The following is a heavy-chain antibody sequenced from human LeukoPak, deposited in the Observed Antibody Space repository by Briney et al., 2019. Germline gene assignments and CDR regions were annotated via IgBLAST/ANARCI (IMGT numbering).Heavy chain of an antibody. CDR1: GGSISSGGYS. D-gene: IGHD2-15*01. CDR2: IYHSGST. J-gene: IGHJ6*03. Sequence: PSETLSLTCAVSGGSISSGGYSWSWIRQPPGKGLEWIGYIYHSGSTYYNPSLKSRVTISVDRSKNQFSLKLSSVTAADTAVYYCATGSSGGLYFFYYMDVWGKGTTVTVSS. V-gene: IGHV4-30-2*01. CDR3: ATGSSGGLYFFYYMDV.